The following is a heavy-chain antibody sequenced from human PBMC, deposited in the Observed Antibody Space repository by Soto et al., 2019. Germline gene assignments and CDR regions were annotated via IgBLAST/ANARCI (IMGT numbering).Heavy chain of an antibody. CDR1: GGSISSYY. CDR2: IYYSGST. D-gene: IGHD3-3*01. Sequence: SETLSLTCTVSGGSISSYYWSWIRQPPGKGLERIGYIYYSGSTNYNPSLKSRVTISVDTSKNQFSLKLSSVTAADTAVYYCARGTWYYDFLGVQAFDIWGQGTMVTVSS. J-gene: IGHJ3*02. V-gene: IGHV4-59*01. CDR3: ARGTWYYDFLGVQAFDI.